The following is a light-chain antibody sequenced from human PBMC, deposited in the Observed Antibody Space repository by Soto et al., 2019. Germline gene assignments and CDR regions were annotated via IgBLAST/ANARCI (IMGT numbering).Light chain of an antibody. V-gene: IGKV1-5*01. J-gene: IGKJ5*01. CDR2: NAS. CDR1: QSISSW. CDR3: QQYNSYPCT. Sequence: PPIVSACIGHGLTNTYRARQSISSWLAWYQQKPGKAPKLLIDNASRLESGVPSRFSGSGSGTESTLTISLLQPDDFATYYCQQYNSYPCTFGQGT.